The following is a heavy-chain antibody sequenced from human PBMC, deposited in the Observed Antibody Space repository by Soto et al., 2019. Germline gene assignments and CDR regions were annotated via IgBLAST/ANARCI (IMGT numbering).Heavy chain of an antibody. J-gene: IGHJ5*01. CDR3: ERGGGKFDC. Sequence: QVQLVESGPGLVKPSQTLSLTCTVSGGSVISVNYYWSWIRQHPGKGLEWIGYIFYSGGTYYKPSLERRVTISIDTSKKQFSLKLSSVAAADTAVYYCERGGGKFDCWGPGTLVTVS. CDR2: IFYSGGT. CDR1: GGSVISVNYY. V-gene: IGHV4-31*03. D-gene: IGHD2-15*01.